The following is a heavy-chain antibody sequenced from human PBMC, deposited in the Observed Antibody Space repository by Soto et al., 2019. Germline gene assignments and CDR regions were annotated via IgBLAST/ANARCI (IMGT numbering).Heavy chain of an antibody. CDR2: SIPIFGTA. D-gene: IGHD3-3*01. V-gene: IGHV1-69*13. CDR1: GGTFSNSV. J-gene: IGHJ4*02. Sequence: SVKVSCKASGGTFSNSVISWVRQAPGQGLEWMGGSIPIFGTANYAQKFQGRVTIIADESTSTTYMEVTSLRSEDTAVYYCARAPILVGVTPYENYFDSWGQGTLVTVSS. CDR3: ARAPILVGVTPYENYFDS.